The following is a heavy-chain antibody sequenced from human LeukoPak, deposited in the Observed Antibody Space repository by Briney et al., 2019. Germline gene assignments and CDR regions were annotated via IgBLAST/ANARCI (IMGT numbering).Heavy chain of an antibody. Sequence: KPSETLSLTCAVYGGSFSGYYWSWTRQPPGKGLEWIGYIYYSGSTYYNPSLKSRVTISVDTSKNQFSLKLSSVTAADTAVYYCARDIAVAATGGWFDPWGQGTLVTVSS. D-gene: IGHD6-19*01. CDR1: GGSFSGYY. J-gene: IGHJ5*02. CDR2: IYYSGST. CDR3: ARDIAVAATGGWFDP. V-gene: IGHV4-34*09.